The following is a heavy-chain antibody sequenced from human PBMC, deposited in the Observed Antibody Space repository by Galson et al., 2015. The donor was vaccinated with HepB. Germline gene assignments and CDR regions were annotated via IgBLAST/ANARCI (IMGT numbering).Heavy chain of an antibody. D-gene: IGHD5-18*01. J-gene: IGHJ3*01. Sequence: SLRLSCAASGFTFSSYAMSWVRQAPGKGLEGVSGINWNGGSTGYADSVKGRFTISRDNAKNSLYLQMSSLRAEDTALYLCARDRSYGAFDFWGQGTTVTVSS. V-gene: IGHV3-20*01. CDR2: INWNGGST. CDR1: GFTFSSYA. CDR3: ARDRSYGAFDF.